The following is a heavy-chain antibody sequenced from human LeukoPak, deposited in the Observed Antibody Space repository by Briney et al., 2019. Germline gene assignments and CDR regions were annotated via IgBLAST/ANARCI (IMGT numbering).Heavy chain of an antibody. CDR2: ISGSGGRT. J-gene: IGHJ4*02. V-gene: IGHV3-23*01. CDR3: AKGAGPSSTNPYDY. CDR1: GFTFSSYA. D-gene: IGHD2-2*01. Sequence: GGSLRLSCAASGFTFSSYAMSWAPQAPGKGLEGCSAISGSGGRTYYADSVKGRFTISRDNSKNTLYLQMNSLRAEDTAVYYCAKGAGPSSTNPYDYWGQGTLVTVSS.